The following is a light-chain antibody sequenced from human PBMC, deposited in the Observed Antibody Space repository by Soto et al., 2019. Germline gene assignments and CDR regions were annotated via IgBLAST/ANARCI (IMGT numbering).Light chain of an antibody. CDR1: SSNIGSNY. J-gene: IGLJ3*02. V-gene: IGLV1-47*01. CDR2: RNN. Sequence: QSVLTQPPSASGTPGQRVTISCSGSSSNIGSNYVYWYQQLPGTAPKLLIYRNNQWPSGVPDRFSGSKSGTSASLAITGLPSEDEGDYYCAAWDVSLRGQVFGGGTKVTVL. CDR3: AAWDVSLRGQV.